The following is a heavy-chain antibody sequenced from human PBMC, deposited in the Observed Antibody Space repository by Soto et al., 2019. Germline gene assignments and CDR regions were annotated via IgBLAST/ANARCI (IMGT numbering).Heavy chain of an antibody. CDR3: ARAYSDAFDI. CDR2: ISSSGTGI. V-gene: IGHV3-21*04. Sequence: PGGSLRLSCAASGFTFSSYSMNWVRQAPGKGLEWVSYISSSGTGIYYADSVKGRFTISRDNAKNSLYLQMNSLRADDTAVYYCARAYSDAFDIWGQGTMVTVSS. CDR1: GFTFSSYS. D-gene: IGHD2-15*01. J-gene: IGHJ3*02.